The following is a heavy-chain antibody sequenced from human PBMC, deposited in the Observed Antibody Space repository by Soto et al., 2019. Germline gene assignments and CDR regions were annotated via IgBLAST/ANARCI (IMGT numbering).Heavy chain of an antibody. Sequence: GGSLRLSCAASGFTFSSYAMSWVRQAPGKGLEWVSAISGSGGSTYYADSGKGRFTISRDNSKNTLYLQMNSLRAEDTAVYYCAKAHSSSWGFFFDYWGQGTLVTVSS. CDR3: AKAHSSSWGFFFDY. D-gene: IGHD6-13*01. V-gene: IGHV3-23*01. CDR2: ISGSGGST. CDR1: GFTFSSYA. J-gene: IGHJ4*02.